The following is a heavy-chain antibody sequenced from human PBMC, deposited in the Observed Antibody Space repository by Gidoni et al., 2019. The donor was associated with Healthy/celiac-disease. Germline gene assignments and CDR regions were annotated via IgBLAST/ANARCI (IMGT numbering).Heavy chain of an antibody. CDR1: GGSVSSGSYY. CDR2: IYYSGST. Sequence: ETLSLTCTVSGGSVSSGSYYWSWIRQPPGKGLEWIGYIYYSGSTNYNPSLKSRVTISVDTSKNQFSLKLSSVTAADTAVYYCARGGGYSSSSDYWGQGTLVTVSS. V-gene: IGHV4-61*01. CDR3: ARGGGYSSSSDY. D-gene: IGHD6-6*01. J-gene: IGHJ4*02.